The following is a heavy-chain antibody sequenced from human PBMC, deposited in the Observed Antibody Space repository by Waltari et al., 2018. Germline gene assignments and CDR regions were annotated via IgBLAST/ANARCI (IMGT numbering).Heavy chain of an antibody. CDR2: IIPIFGTA. CDR3: ARAREQWLTMSDYYYGMDV. J-gene: IGHJ6*02. D-gene: IGHD6-19*01. Sequence: QVQLVQSGAEVKKPGSSVKVSCKASGGTFSSYAISWVRQAPGQGLEWMGGIIPIFGTANYAQKFQGRVTITADESTSTAYMELSSLRSEDTAVYYCARAREQWLTMSDYYYGMDVWGQGTTVIVSS. CDR1: GGTFSSYA. V-gene: IGHV1-69*01.